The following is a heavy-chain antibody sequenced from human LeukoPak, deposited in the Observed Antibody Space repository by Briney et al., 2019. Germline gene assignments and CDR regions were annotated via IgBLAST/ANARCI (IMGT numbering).Heavy chain of an antibody. CDR3: AGDRGDYYFDY. CDR2: IGRKNGNT. CDR1: GYTFTNYG. D-gene: IGHD6-25*01. V-gene: IGHV1-18*01. J-gene: IGHJ4*02. Sequence: ASVTVSFKASGYTFTNYGITWVRPAPGQGLEWMGWIGRKNGNTKFAQKLQGRVTMTTDTPTTTAYMELRSLRSDDTAVYFCAGDRGDYYFDYWGQGTLVSVCS.